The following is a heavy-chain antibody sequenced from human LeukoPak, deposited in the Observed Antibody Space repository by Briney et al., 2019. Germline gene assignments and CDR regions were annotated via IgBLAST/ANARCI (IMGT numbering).Heavy chain of an antibody. CDR2: IIPIFGTA. CDR1: GGTFSSYA. CDR3: ASTVAGYLFFDY. V-gene: IGHV1-69*05. D-gene: IGHD6-19*01. Sequence: ASVKVSCRASGGTFSSYAISWVRQAPGQGLEWMGGIIPIFGTANYAQKFQGRVTITTDESTSTAYMELSSLRSEDTAVYYCASTVAGYLFFDYWGQGTLVTVSS. J-gene: IGHJ4*02.